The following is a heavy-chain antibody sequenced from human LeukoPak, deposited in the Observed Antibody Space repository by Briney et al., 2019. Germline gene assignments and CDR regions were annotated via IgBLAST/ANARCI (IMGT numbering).Heavy chain of an antibody. CDR1: GGSISSGSYY. CDR2: IYYSGST. Sequence: SETLSFTCTVSGGSISSGSYYWGWIRQPPGKGLEWIGSIYYSGSTNYNPSLKSRVTISVDTSKNQFSLKLSSVTAADTAVYYCASSTSAPLYWYFDLWGRGTLVTVSS. D-gene: IGHD2-2*01. CDR3: ASSTSAPLYWYFDL. J-gene: IGHJ2*01. V-gene: IGHV4-39*07.